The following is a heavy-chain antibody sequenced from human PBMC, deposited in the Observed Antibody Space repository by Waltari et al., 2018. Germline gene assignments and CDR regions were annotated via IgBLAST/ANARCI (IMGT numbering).Heavy chain of an antibody. CDR3: TRDWRHMAFDY. CDR1: GFSISYFW. J-gene: IGHJ4*02. V-gene: IGHV3-74*01. CDR2: IDGDGTTT. Sequence: EIHLLESGGGLVQPGGSLRLSCTGSGFSISYFWMHWVRLTPGKGLLGVSRIDGDGTTTTYADSVKGRFTISRDNAKNTVYLDMSSLRVEDTAVYFCTRDWRHMAFDYWGQGTRVTVSS. D-gene: IGHD1-1*01.